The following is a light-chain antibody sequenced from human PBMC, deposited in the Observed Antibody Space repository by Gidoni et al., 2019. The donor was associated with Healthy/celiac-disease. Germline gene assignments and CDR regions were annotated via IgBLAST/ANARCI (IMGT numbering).Light chain of an antibody. CDR1: QSVSSSY. V-gene: IGKV3-20*01. CDR3: QQYGSSPYT. CDR2: GAS. Sequence: IALTPSPGTLSLSPGERATLSCRASQSVSSSYLAWYQQKPGQAPRLLIYGASRRATGIPDRFSGSGSGTDFTLTISRLEPEDFAVYYCQQYGSSPYTFGQXTKLEIK. J-gene: IGKJ2*01.